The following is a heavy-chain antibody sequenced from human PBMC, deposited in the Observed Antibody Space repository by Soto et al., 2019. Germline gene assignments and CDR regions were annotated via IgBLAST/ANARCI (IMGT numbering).Heavy chain of an antibody. V-gene: IGHV1-18*01. CDR2: ISAYNGNT. CDR1: GYTFTSYG. Sequence: QVQLVQSGAEVKKPGASVKVSCKASGYTFTSYGISWVRQAPGQGLEWMGWISAYNGNTHYAQKLQGRVTMTTDTCTGTASLELTSLRSDDTAVYYSTREPNYFDYWGEATLVTVSS. J-gene: IGHJ4*02. CDR3: TREPNYFDY.